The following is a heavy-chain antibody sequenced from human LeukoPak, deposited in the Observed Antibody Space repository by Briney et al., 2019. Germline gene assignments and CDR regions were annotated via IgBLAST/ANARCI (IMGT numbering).Heavy chain of an antibody. D-gene: IGHD5-24*01. CDR1: GGSISSYY. J-gene: IGHJ6*02. V-gene: IGHV4-59*01. CDR2: IYYSGST. Sequence: PSETLSLTCTVSGGSISSYYWSWIRQPPGKGLEWIGYIYYSGSTNYNPSLKSRVTISVDTSKNQFSLKLSSVTAADTAVYYCARASGWPNFYYYYYGMDVWGQGTTVTVSS. CDR3: ARASGWPNFYYYYYGMDV.